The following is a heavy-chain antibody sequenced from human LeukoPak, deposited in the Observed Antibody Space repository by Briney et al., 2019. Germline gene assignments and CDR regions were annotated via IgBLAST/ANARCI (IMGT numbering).Heavy chain of an antibody. D-gene: IGHD1-26*01. CDR2: ISYDGSNK. V-gene: IGHV3-30*03. CDR3: ARDRGNSIVGSDFDS. Sequence: PGGSLRLSCAASGFTFSSYGMHWVRQAPGKGLEWVAVISYDGSNKYYADFVKGRFTISRDNSKNTLYLQMNSLRAEDTAVYYCARDRGNSIVGSDFDSWGQGTLVTVSS. CDR1: GFTFSSYG. J-gene: IGHJ4*02.